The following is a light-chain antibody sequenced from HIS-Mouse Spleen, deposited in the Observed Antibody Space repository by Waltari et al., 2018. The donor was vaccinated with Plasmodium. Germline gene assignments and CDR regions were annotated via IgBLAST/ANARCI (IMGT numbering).Light chain of an antibody. V-gene: IGKV3-15*01. CDR1: QRVSSN. J-gene: IGKJ5*01. Sequence: EIVMTQSPATLSVSPGERATLSCRASQRVSSNLAWYQQKPGQAPRLLIYGASTRATGIPARFSGSGSGTEFTLTISSMQSEDFAVYYCHQYNNWPTFGQGTRLEIK. CDR2: GAS. CDR3: HQYNNWPT.